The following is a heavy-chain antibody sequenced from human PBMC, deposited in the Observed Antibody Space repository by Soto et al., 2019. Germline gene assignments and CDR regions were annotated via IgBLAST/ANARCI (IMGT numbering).Heavy chain of an antibody. V-gene: IGHV3-33*01. CDR1: GFTFSSYG. CDR3: ARDWEAAEVGRYNWFDP. Sequence: GGSLRLSCAASGFTFSSYGMHWVRQAPGKGLEWVAVIWYDGSNKYYADSVKGRFTISRDNSKNTLYLQMNSLRAEDTAVYYCARDWEAAEVGRYNWFDPWGQGTLVTVSS. CDR2: IWYDGSNK. J-gene: IGHJ5*02. D-gene: IGHD6-13*01.